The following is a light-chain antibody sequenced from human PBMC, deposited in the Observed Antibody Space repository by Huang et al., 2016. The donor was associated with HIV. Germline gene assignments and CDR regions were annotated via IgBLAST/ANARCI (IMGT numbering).Light chain of an antibody. CDR1: QVGSNY. J-gene: IGKJ1*01. V-gene: IGKV1-9*01. Sequence: SQLTQSPSSLSASVGDRVTITCRASQVGSNYVAWYQQVPGKAPKLLIYAASTLQGGVPSRFSGSAAGTDFTLTISSLQPEDFATYYYQQLNNYPPTFGQGTKVEIK. CDR2: AAS. CDR3: QQLNNYPPT.